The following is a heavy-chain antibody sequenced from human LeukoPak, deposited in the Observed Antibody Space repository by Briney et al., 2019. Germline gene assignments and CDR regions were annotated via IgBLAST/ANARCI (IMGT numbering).Heavy chain of an antibody. V-gene: IGHV3-48*03. CDR1: GITFSNHE. Sequence: GGSLRLSCTVSGITFSNHEMTWVRQAPGKGLEWVSHISSSGSDIYYADSAKGRFTISRDNAKGSLYLQMNSLTSDDTALYYCASDPRPSGGGPLDYWGQGTLVTVSS. D-gene: IGHD2-15*01. J-gene: IGHJ4*02. CDR2: ISSSGSDI. CDR3: ASDPRPSGGGPLDY.